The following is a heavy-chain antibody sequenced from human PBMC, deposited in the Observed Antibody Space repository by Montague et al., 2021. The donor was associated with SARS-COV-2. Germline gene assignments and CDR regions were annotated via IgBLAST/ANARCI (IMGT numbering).Heavy chain of an antibody. V-gene: IGHV4-59*01. CDR1: GDSINNYY. D-gene: IGHD5-24*01. Sequence: SETLSLTCTVSGDSINNYYWSWIRQPPGKGLEWIGNTFYSGSTMYNPSLKSRVTISVDTSKNQFSLNLSSVTAEDPAVYFCARLSGYNPFDAFDLWGPGTMVTVSS. CDR2: TFYSGST. J-gene: IGHJ3*01. CDR3: ARLSGYNPFDAFDL.